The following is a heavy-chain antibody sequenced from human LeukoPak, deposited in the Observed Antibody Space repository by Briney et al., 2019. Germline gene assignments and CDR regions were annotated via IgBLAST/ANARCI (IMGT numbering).Heavy chain of an antibody. CDR1: GYTFTSYA. V-gene: IGHV1-3*01. Sequence: ASVKVSCKASGYTFTSYAMHWVRQAPGQRLEWMGWISPDNGNIKYSQKFQGRVTITADESTSTAYMELSSLRSEDTAVYYCARVGLGTGEVGWFDPWGQGTLVTVSS. CDR3: ARVGLGTGEVGWFDP. CDR2: ISPDNGNI. D-gene: IGHD7-27*01. J-gene: IGHJ5*02.